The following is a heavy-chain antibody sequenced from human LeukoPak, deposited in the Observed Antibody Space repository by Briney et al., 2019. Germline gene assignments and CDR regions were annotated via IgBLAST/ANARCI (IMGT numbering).Heavy chain of an antibody. V-gene: IGHV4-34*01. CDR2: IHHSGST. CDR3: ARGLKPYCTNGVCYTGDF. Sequence: PSETLSLTCAVYGGSFSDYYWSWIRQPPGKGLEWIGEIHHSGSTNYNPSLESRVTISVDSSKNQFSLKLSSVTAADTAVYYCARGLKPYCTNGVCYTGDFWGQGTLVTVSP. D-gene: IGHD2-8*01. J-gene: IGHJ4*02. CDR1: GGSFSDYY.